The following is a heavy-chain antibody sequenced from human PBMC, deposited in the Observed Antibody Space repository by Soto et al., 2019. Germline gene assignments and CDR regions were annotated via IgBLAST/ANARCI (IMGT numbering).Heavy chain of an antibody. D-gene: IGHD2-15*01. CDR2: IYWDEDK. Sequence: QFTLKESGPTLVKPTQTLTLTCTLSGFSPSTSGAGVGWIRQPPGKALEWLALIYWDEDKRYSPSLKSRLTITKDTSTNEVVLTMTNMDPVDTGTYYCAHKGGRGAGMDVWGQGATVTVSS. CDR3: AHKGGRGAGMDV. CDR1: GFSPSTSGAG. J-gene: IGHJ6*02. V-gene: IGHV2-5*02.